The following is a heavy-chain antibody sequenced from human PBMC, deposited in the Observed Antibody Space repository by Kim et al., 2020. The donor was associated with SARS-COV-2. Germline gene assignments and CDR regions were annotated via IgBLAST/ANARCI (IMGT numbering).Heavy chain of an antibody. CDR2: IKQDGSEK. CDR1: GFTFSSYW. J-gene: IGHJ4*02. V-gene: IGHV3-7*01. CDR3: ARDPGYSYAPIDY. D-gene: IGHD5-18*01. Sequence: GGSLRLSCAASGFTFSSYWMSWVRQAPGKGLEWVANIKQDGSEKYYVDSVKGRFTISRDNAKNPLYLQINSLSAEDTAVYYSARDPGYSYAPIDYCRQGT.